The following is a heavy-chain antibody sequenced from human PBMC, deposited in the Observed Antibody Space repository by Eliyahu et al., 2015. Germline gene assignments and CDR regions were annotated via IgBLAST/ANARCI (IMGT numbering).Heavy chain of an antibody. CDR2: IKNKTYSGTT. CDR3: NTDLGNSWYNRPFDY. D-gene: IGHD6-13*01. Sequence: EVQLVESGGGLVKPGGSLRLXCAASGFXFSXAWMSWVRQAPGKGLEWVGRIKNKTYSGTTEYATPVKGRFTISRDDSKNTLYLQMNSLKTEDTAVYYCNTDLGNSWYNRPFDYWGQGILVTVSS. J-gene: IGHJ4*02. CDR1: GFXFSXAW. V-gene: IGHV3-15*01.